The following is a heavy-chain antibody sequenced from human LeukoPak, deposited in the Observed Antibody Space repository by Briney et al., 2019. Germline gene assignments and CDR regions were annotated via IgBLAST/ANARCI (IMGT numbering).Heavy chain of an antibody. Sequence: SETLSLTCTVSGGSISSYYWSWIRQPPGKGLEWIGYIYYSGSTNYNPSLKSRVTTSVDTSKNQFSLKLSSVTAADTAVYYCAIYYYDSSGYYLPTDYWGQGTLVTVSS. CDR2: IYYSGST. CDR3: AIYYYDSSGYYLPTDY. V-gene: IGHV4-59*01. D-gene: IGHD3-22*01. J-gene: IGHJ4*02. CDR1: GGSISSYY.